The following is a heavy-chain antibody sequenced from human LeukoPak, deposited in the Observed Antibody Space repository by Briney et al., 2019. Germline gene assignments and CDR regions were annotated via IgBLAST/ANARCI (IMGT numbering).Heavy chain of an antibody. V-gene: IGHV1-2*06. CDR1: GYTFTGYY. CDR3: ARELGGGGFDY. J-gene: IGHJ4*02. Sequence: EASVKVSCKASGYTFTGYYMHWARQAPGQGLEWMGRINPNSGGTNYAQKFQGRVTMTRDTSISTAYMELSSLRSEDTAVYYCARELGGGGFDYWGQGTLVTVSS. CDR2: INPNSGGT. D-gene: IGHD3-10*01.